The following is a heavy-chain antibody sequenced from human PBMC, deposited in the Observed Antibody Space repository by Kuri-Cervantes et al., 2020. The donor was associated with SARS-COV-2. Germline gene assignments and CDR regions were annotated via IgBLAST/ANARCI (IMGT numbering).Heavy chain of an antibody. CDR3: ARVGCSSTSCPPVYYYYYMDV. Sequence: SVKVSCKASGGTFSSYAISWVRQAPGQGLECMGGIIPIFGTANYAQKFQGRVTITTDESTSTAYMELSSLRSEDTAVYYCARVGCSSTSCPPVYYYYYMDVWGKGTTVTVSS. V-gene: IGHV1-69*05. CDR1: GGTFSSYA. CDR2: IIPIFGTA. D-gene: IGHD2-2*01. J-gene: IGHJ6*03.